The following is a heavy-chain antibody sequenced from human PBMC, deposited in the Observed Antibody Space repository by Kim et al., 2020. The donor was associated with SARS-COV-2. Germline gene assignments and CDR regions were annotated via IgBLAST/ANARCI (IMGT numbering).Heavy chain of an antibody. CDR2: IYYSGST. D-gene: IGHD5-18*01. Sequence: SETLSLTCTVSGGSISSGDYSWGWIRQPPGKGLEWIGYIYYSGSTYYNPSLKSRLTILVDTPKNQFSLKLSSVTAADTAVYYCARATRRYTYGKVDYWG. V-gene: IGHV4-39*01. CDR3: ARATRRYTYGKVDY. J-gene: IGHJ4*01. CDR1: GGSISSGDYS.